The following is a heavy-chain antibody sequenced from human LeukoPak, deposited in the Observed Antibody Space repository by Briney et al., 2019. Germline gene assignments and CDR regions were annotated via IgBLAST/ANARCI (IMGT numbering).Heavy chain of an antibody. CDR1: GYTFIAYY. D-gene: IGHD6-19*01. J-gene: IGHJ4*03. CDR3: ARGVLRGSGSFDY. Sequence: GASVEVSCKASGYTFIAYYIHWMRQAPGQGLEWVGWINPNSGATNYAQKFQGRITMTRDTSINTAYMELYSLNSDDTAVYFCARGVLRGSGSFDYWGQGSLVTVSS. CDR2: INPNSGAT. V-gene: IGHV1-2*02.